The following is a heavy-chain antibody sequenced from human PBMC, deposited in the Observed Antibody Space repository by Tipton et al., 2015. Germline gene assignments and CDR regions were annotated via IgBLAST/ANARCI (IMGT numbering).Heavy chain of an antibody. V-gene: IGHV4-59*01. Sequence: TLSLTCTVSGDSISSNYWSWIRQPPGKGLEWVGYIDYSGSTNYNPSLKSRVTISVDTSKNQFSLKLSSVTAADTAVYYCARDRIAVAGHYYYFYYGMDVWGQGTTVTVSS. J-gene: IGHJ6*02. CDR2: IDYSGST. D-gene: IGHD6-19*01. CDR1: GDSISSNY. CDR3: ARDRIAVAGHYYYFYYGMDV.